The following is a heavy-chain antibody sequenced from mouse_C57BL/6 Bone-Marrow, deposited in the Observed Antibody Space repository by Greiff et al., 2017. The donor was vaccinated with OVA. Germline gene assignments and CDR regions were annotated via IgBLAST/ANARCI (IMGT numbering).Heavy chain of an antibody. CDR1: GFNIKDYY. CDR3: AKIPFITTVVAGDFDV. J-gene: IGHJ1*03. V-gene: IGHV14-2*01. Sequence: VQLQQSGAELVKPGASVKLSCTASGFNIKDYYMHWVKQRTEQGLEWIGRIDPEGGETKYAPKFQGKATITADTSSNTAYLQLSSLTSEDTAVYYCAKIPFITTVVAGDFDVWGTGTTVTVSS. CDR2: IDPEGGET. D-gene: IGHD1-1*01.